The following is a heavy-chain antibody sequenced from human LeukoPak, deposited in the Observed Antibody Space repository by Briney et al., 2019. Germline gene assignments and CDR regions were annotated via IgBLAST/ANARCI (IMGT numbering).Heavy chain of an antibody. Sequence: SETLSLTCTVSGGSIRSYYWSWIRQPPGKGLEWIGYIYYSGSTNYNPSLKSRVTISVDTSKNQFHLQRTSVTGAATAVYYCARLGPQYCSSTSCYQFDYWGQGTLVTVSS. D-gene: IGHD2-2*01. CDR1: GGSIRSYY. J-gene: IGHJ4*02. CDR2: IYYSGST. V-gene: IGHV4-59*08. CDR3: ARLGPQYCSSTSCYQFDY.